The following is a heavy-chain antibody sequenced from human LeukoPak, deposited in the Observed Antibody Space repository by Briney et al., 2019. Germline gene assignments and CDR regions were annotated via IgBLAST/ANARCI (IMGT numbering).Heavy chain of an antibody. CDR2: INSDGSST. Sequence: PGGPLRLSCAASGFTFSSYWMHWVRQAPGKGLVWVSRINSDGSSTRYADSVKGRSTISRDNAKNTLYLQMNSLRAEDTAVYYCARGGGSYFDYWGQGTLVTVSS. V-gene: IGHV3-74*01. CDR1: GFTFSSYW. CDR3: ARGGGSYFDY. J-gene: IGHJ4*02. D-gene: IGHD1-26*01.